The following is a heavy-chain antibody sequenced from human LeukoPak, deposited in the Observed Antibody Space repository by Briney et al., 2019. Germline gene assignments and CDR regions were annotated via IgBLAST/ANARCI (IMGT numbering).Heavy chain of an antibody. V-gene: IGHV3-23*01. Sequence: GGSLRLSCAASGFTVSSNYMSWVRQAPGRGLEWVSAISGSGGSTYYADSVKGRFTISRDNSKNTLYLQMNSLRAEDTAVYYCAKDVRELTVGFDYWGQGTLVTVSS. D-gene: IGHD3-10*01. CDR1: GFTVSSNY. CDR3: AKDVRELTVGFDY. CDR2: ISGSGGST. J-gene: IGHJ4*02.